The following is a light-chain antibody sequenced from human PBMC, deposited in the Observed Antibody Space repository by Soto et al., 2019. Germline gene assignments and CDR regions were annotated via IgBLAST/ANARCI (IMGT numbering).Light chain of an antibody. V-gene: IGKV1-33*01. CDR2: DAS. Sequence: IHMTHSRSSLSASVGDRVTSTCQASQNINNYLNWYQQKPGRAPKLLIYDASNLEAGVPSRFSGSGSGTDFTFTISRLQPEDIATYYCQQYENPPTFGQGTRLEIK. J-gene: IGKJ5*01. CDR3: QQYENPPT. CDR1: QNINNY.